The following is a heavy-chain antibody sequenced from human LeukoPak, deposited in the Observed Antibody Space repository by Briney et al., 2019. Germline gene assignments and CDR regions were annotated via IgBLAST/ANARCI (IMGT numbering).Heavy chain of an antibody. D-gene: IGHD3-3*01. CDR1: GGSISSSSYY. Sequence: SETLSLTCTVSGGSISSSSYYWGWIRQPPGKGLEWIGEINHSGSTNYNPSLKSRVTISVDTSKNQFSLKLSSVTAADTAVYYCARVRGIFGVVTNIYYYYYMDVWGKGTTVTVSS. CDR2: INHSGST. CDR3: ARVRGIFGVVTNIYYYYYMDV. J-gene: IGHJ6*03. V-gene: IGHV4-39*07.